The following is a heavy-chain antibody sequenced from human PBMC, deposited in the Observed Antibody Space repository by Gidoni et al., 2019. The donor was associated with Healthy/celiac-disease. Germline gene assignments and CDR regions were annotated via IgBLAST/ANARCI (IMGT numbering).Heavy chain of an antibody. CDR1: GGSFSGYY. V-gene: IGHV4-34*01. CDR3: ARERGAASLDY. CDR2: INHSGRT. D-gene: IGHD1-26*01. Sequence: QVQLQQWGAGLLKPSETLSLTCAVYGGSFSGYYWSWIRQPPGKGLEWIGEINHSGRTNYNPSLKSRVTISVDTSKNQFSLKLSSVTAADTAVYYCARERGAASLDYWSQGTLVTVSS. J-gene: IGHJ4*02.